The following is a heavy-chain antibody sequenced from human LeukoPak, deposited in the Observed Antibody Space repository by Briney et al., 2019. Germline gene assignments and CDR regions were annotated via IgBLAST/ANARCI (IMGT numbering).Heavy chain of an antibody. J-gene: IGHJ5*02. CDR2: ISYDGSNK. CDR1: GFTFSSYA. V-gene: IGHV3-30-3*01. D-gene: IGHD3-22*01. CDR3: ARGLDYYDSSGYSS. Sequence: PGGSLRLSCAASGFTFSSYAMHWVRQAPGKGLEWVAVISYDGSNKYYADSVKGRFTISRDNSKNTLYLQMNSLRAEDTAVYYCARGLDYYDSSGYSSWGQGTLVTVSS.